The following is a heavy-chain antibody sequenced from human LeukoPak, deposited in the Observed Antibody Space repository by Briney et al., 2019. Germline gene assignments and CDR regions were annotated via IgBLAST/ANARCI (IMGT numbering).Heavy chain of an antibody. CDR3: AKDGTSYYYIYY. CDR2: IRYDGSIK. V-gene: IGHV3-30*02. CDR1: GITFSRYG. J-gene: IGHJ4*02. D-gene: IGHD2/OR15-2a*01. Sequence: GGSLRLSCAASGITFSRYGMHWVRQAPGKGLEWVTFIRYDGSIKYYADSVKGRFTMSRDNSKNTLFLQMNSLRGDDTAVYYCAKDGTSYYYIYYWGQGTLVTVSS.